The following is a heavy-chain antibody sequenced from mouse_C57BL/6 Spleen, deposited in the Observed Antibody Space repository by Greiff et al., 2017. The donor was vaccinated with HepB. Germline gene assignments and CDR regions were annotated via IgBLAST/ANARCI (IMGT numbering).Heavy chain of an antibody. D-gene: IGHD1-1*01. Sequence: VHVKQSGPELVKPGASVKISCKASGYSFTGYYMNWVKQSPEKSLEWIGEINPSTGGTTYNQKFKAKATLTVDKSSSTAYMQLKSLTSEDSAVYYCAREGDLTTVETFDYWGQGTTLTVSS. V-gene: IGHV1-42*01. J-gene: IGHJ2*01. CDR1: GYSFTGYY. CDR3: AREGDLTTVETFDY. CDR2: INPSTGGT.